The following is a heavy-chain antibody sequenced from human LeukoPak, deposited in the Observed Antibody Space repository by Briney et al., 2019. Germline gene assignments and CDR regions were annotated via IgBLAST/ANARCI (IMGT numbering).Heavy chain of an antibody. CDR1: GFTYSSYW. V-gene: IGHV3-74*01. J-gene: IGHJ4*02. CDR2: INSDGSST. D-gene: IGHD3-10*01. Sequence: PGGSLRLXCAASGFTYSSYWMHWVRRAPGKGLVWVSRINSDGSSTSFADSVKGRYTISRDNAKNTLYLQMNSLRAEDTAVYYCARGYYGFDYWGQGTLVTVSS. CDR3: ARGYYGFDY.